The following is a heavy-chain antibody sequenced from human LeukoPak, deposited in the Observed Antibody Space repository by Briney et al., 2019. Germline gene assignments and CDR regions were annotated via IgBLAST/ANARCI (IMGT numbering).Heavy chain of an antibody. J-gene: IGHJ4*02. Sequence: GASVKVSCKASGGTFSSYAISWVRQAPGQGLEWMGRIIPIFGTANYAQKFQGRVTITTDESTSTAYMELSSLRSEDTAVYYCAREYYYDSSGYSPYYFDYWGQGTLVTVPS. CDR2: IIPIFGTA. CDR3: AREYYYDSSGYSPYYFDY. CDR1: GGTFSSYA. D-gene: IGHD3-22*01. V-gene: IGHV1-69*05.